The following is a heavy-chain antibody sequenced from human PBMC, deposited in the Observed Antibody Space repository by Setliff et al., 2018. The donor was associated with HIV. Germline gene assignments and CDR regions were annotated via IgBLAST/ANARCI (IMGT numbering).Heavy chain of an antibody. CDR2: ISSSGSTI. CDR3: AKDQTGLIDY. J-gene: IGHJ4*02. V-gene: IGHV3-48*03. CDR1: GFTLSIYE. Sequence: PGGSLRLSCAASGFTLSIYEMNWVRQGPGRGLEWVSYISSSGSTIFYADSVKGRFTISRDNAKNSLYLQMDGLRADDTAVYYCAKDQTGLIDYWGQGTLVTVSS. D-gene: IGHD3-9*01.